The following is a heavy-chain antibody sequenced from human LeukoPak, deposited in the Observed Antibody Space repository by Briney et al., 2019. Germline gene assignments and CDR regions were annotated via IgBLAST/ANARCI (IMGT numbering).Heavy chain of an antibody. Sequence: PGGSLRLSCIVSGLTFCDYAMGRVRQAPGKGLEWVSFIRSKAYGETTEYAASVKGRCTISRDDSKSIAYLQMNSLKTEDTAVYYCTRVYLHIYMAKNSYNYYYHMDVWGRGTTVTVSS. CDR2: IRSKAYGETT. CDR1: GLTFCDYA. J-gene: IGHJ6*03. CDR3: TRVYLHIYMAKNSYNYYYHMDV. V-gene: IGHV3-49*04. D-gene: IGHD5-24*01.